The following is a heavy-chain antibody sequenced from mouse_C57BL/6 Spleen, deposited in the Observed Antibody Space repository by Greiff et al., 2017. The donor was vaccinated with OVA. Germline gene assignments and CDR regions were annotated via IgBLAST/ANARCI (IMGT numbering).Heavy chain of an antibody. CDR3: ARGSRYFDY. CDR2: IYPRSGNT. V-gene: IGHV1-81*01. CDR1: GYTFTGYG. Sequence: VKLVESGAELARPGASVKLSCKASGYTFTGYGISWVKQRTGQGLEWIGEIYPRSGNTYYNEKFKGKATLTADKSSSTAYMELRSLTSEDSAVYFCARGSRYFDYWGQGTTLTVSS. J-gene: IGHJ2*01. D-gene: IGHD1-1*01.